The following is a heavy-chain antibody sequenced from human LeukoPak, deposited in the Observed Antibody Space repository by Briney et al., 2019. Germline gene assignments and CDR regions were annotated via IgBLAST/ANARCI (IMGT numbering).Heavy chain of an antibody. CDR1: GFTFSSYA. Sequence: PGGSLRLSCAASGFTFSSYAMSCVRQGPGKGLEWVSAISGSGRRTYYADSVKGRFTISRDNSKNTLYLQMNSLRAEDTAVYYCAKGNDCGGDCYPRRPPGVLDYWGQGTLVTVSS. D-gene: IGHD2-21*02. CDR3: AKGNDCGGDCYPRRPPGVLDY. V-gene: IGHV3-23*01. CDR2: ISGSGRRT. J-gene: IGHJ4*02.